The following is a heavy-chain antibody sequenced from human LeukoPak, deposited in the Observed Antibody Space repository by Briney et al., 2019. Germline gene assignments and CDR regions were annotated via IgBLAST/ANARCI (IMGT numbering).Heavy chain of an antibody. D-gene: IGHD3-10*01. CDR3: TVVNYGSGSYPLGS. J-gene: IGHJ5*02. CDR2: IKNKPDGGTS. V-gene: IGHV3-15*01. CDR1: GFTFSHAW. Sequence: GGSLRLSCAASGFTFSHAWMSWVRQAPGKGLELVARIKNKPDGGTSDYTAPVKGRFTISRDDSKSTLYLQMNSLKTEDTAVYYCTVVNYGSGSYPLGSWGQGTLVTVSS.